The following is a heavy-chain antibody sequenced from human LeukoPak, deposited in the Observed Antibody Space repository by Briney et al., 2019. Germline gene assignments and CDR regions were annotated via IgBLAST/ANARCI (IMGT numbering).Heavy chain of an antibody. CDR3: AREVGDGYPWEDYYFDY. CDR1: GFTFSGYS. Sequence: GGSLRLSCAASGFTFSGYSMNWVRQAPGKGLEWVSSISSSSSYIYYADSVKGRFTISRDNAKNSLYLQMNSLRAEDTAVYYCAREVGDGYPWEDYYFDYWGQGTLVTVSS. D-gene: IGHD5-24*01. J-gene: IGHJ4*02. CDR2: ISSSSSYI. V-gene: IGHV3-21*01.